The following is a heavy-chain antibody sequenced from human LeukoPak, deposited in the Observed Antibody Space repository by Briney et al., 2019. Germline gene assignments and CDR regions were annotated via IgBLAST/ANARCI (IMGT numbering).Heavy chain of an antibody. Sequence: GESLKISCKGSGYSFTSYWIGWVRQMPGKGLEWMGIIYPGDSDTRYSPSFQGQVTISADKSISTAYLQWSSLKASDTAMYYCARRDCSSTSCYTGWFDPWGQGTLVTVSS. D-gene: IGHD2-2*02. CDR2: IYPGDSDT. J-gene: IGHJ5*02. V-gene: IGHV5-51*01. CDR1: GYSFTSYW. CDR3: ARRDCSSTSCYTGWFDP.